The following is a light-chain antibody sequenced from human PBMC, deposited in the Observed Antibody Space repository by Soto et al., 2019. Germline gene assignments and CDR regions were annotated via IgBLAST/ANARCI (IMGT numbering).Light chain of an antibody. Sequence: QSVLTQPPSASGSPGQSVTISCTGTSSDVGGYNYVSWYQQHPGKALKLMIYEVSKRPSGVPDRFSGSKSGNTASLTVSGLQVEDEADYYCSSFEASNNLLFGGGTKLTV. V-gene: IGLV2-8*01. J-gene: IGLJ2*01. CDR1: SSDVGGYNY. CDR3: SSFEASNNLL. CDR2: EVS.